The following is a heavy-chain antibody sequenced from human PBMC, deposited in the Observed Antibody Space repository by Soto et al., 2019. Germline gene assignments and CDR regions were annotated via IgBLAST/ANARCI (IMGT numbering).Heavy chain of an antibody. CDR1: GFSLSTSGVG. J-gene: IGHJ4*02. CDR3: ARASTVISRIYYFDY. CDR2: IYWDDDK. V-gene: IGHV2-5*02. Sequence: QITLKESGPTLVKPTQTLTLTCTFSGFSLSTSGVGVGWIRQPPGKALEWLALIYWDDDKRYSPSLKSRLTITKDTSKNQVVLTMTNMDPVDTATYYCARASTVISRIYYFDYWGQGTLVTVSS. D-gene: IGHD4-17*01.